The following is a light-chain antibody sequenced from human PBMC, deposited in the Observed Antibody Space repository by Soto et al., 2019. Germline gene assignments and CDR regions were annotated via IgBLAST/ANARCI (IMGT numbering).Light chain of an antibody. CDR3: KQYGSSPWT. CDR1: QSVSSSY. V-gene: IGKV3-20*01. CDR2: GAS. J-gene: IGKJ1*01. Sequence: EIVLTQSPGTLSLSPGERATLSCRASQSVSSSYLAWYQQKPGQAHRLLIYGASSRATGIQDRFSGSGSGTGFTLTIRRLEPEDFAVYYCKQYGSSPWTFGQGTKVDI.